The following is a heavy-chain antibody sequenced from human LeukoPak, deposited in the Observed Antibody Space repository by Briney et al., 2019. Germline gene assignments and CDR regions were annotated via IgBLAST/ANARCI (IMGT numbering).Heavy chain of an antibody. J-gene: IGHJ4*02. V-gene: IGHV3-21*01. D-gene: IGHD3-22*01. CDR2: ISSRGSYI. CDR3: AKDPTFTYYYDSSGYLPDY. CDR1: GFTFSNYN. Sequence: GGSLRLSCAASGFTFSNYNINWVRQAPGKGLEWVSSISSRGSYIYYADSVKGRFAISADNAMNSLYLQMNSLRAEDTAVYYCAKDPTFTYYYDSSGYLPDYWGQGTLVTVSS.